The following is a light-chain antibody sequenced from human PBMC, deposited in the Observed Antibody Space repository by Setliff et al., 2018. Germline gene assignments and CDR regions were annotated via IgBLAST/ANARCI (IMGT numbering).Light chain of an antibody. V-gene: IGLV2-14*03. CDR1: SSDVGGYDY. CDR3: FSYASSGSYV. CDR2: DVR. J-gene: IGLJ1*01. Sequence: QFVLTQAASVSGSPGQSVTISCTGSSSDVGGYDYVSWYQHHPGRAPKFIIYDVRYRPSGVSNRFSGSKSGNTASLTISGPQAEDEADYYCFSYASSGSYVFGTGTKVTVL.